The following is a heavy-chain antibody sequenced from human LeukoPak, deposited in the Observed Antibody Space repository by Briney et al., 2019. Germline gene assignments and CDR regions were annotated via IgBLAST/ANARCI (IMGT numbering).Heavy chain of an antibody. D-gene: IGHD3-10*01. Sequence: GGPLRLSCAASGFTFDDYAMHWVRQAPGKGLEWVSGISWNSGSIGYADSVKGRFTISRDNAKNSLYLQMNSLRAEDTALYYCAKDKVLLWFGGPVDYWGQGTLVTVTS. CDR2: ISWNSGSI. V-gene: IGHV3-9*01. CDR3: AKDKVLLWFGGPVDY. J-gene: IGHJ4*02. CDR1: GFTFDDYA.